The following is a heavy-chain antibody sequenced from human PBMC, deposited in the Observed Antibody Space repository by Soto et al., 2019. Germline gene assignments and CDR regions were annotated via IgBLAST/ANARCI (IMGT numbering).Heavy chain of an antibody. CDR3: ARQGNGAEGFDY. V-gene: IGHV5-51*01. J-gene: IGHJ4*02. CDR2: FYPGDSDT. D-gene: IGHD4-17*01. Sequence: GESLKISCKGSGYYFPSYWVGWVRQMPGKGLEWMGVFYPGDSDTRYSPSFQGQVTISADRSISTAYLQWSSLKPSDTAMYYCARQGNGAEGFDYWGQGTLVTVSS. CDR1: GYYFPSYW.